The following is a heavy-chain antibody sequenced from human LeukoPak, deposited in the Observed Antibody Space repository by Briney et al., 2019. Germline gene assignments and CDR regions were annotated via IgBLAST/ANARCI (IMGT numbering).Heavy chain of an antibody. CDR2: ISSSGSS. CDR3: ARGPYSYDVSGAFDI. Sequence: PAETLTLTCTVSGDSISSGDYYWSWIRQPAGKGLEWFGRISSSGSSYYNPSLKSRVTISVDTSKNQFSLRLRSMTAADTAVYFCARGPYSYDVSGAFDIWGQGTMVTVSS. D-gene: IGHD3-22*01. CDR1: GDSISSGDYY. J-gene: IGHJ3*02. V-gene: IGHV4-61*02.